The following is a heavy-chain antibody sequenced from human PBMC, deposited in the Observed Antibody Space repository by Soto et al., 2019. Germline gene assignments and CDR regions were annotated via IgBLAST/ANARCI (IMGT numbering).Heavy chain of an antibody. D-gene: IGHD1-26*01. Sequence: QVQLVQSGAEVKKPGSSVKVSCKASGGTFSSYAISWVRQAPGQGLEWMGGIIPIFGTANYAQKFQGRVTITADESXXTAYMELSSLRSEDTAVYYCAREPLYGELVAGVEYWGQGTLVTVSS. CDR1: GGTFSSYA. CDR3: AREPLYGELVAGVEY. J-gene: IGHJ4*02. CDR2: IIPIFGTA. V-gene: IGHV1-69*12.